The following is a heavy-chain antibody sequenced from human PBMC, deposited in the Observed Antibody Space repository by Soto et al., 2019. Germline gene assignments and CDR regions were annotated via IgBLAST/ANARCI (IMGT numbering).Heavy chain of an antibody. V-gene: IGHV1-69*05. CDR1: GGTFGNSA. Sequence: QVQLVQSGAEVKKPGSSVTVSCKASGGTFGNSAISWVRQAPGQGLEWMGGIIPIFPTPDYAQKFQGRVXXXXXXXXXXXXXXXXXXXXXXXXXXXXXXXXXXXXXXXXXYYGIDVWGQGTTVTX. J-gene: IGHJ6*02. CDR2: IIPIFPTP. CDR3: XXXXXXXXXXXXXYYGIDV.